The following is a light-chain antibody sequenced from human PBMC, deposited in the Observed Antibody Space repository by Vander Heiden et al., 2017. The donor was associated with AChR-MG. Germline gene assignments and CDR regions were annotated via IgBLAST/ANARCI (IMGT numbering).Light chain of an antibody. V-gene: IGLV2-11*01. Sequence: QSALTQPRSVSGSPGQSVTISCTGTTSDVGGYNYVSWYQHYPDKAPKLMIYDVSKRPSGVPDRFSGSKSGNTASLAIAGLQADDEADYHCCSYAGTSWVFGGGTKLTVL. J-gene: IGLJ3*02. CDR2: DVS. CDR1: TSDVGGYNY. CDR3: CSYAGTSWV.